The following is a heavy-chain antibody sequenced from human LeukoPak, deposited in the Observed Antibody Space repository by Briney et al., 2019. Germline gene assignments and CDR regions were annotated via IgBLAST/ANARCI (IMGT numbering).Heavy chain of an antibody. CDR3: AKVGPVLRYFDWLSAGDY. CDR2: ISGGGGST. V-gene: IGHV3-23*01. J-gene: IGHJ4*02. CDR1: GFTFSSYA. D-gene: IGHD3-9*01. Sequence: GGSLRLSCAASGFTFSSYAMSWVRQAPGKGLEWVSGISGGGGSTYYADSVKGRFTISRDNSKNTLYLQMNSPRVEDTAVYYCAKVGPVLRYFDWLSAGDYWGQGTLLTVSS.